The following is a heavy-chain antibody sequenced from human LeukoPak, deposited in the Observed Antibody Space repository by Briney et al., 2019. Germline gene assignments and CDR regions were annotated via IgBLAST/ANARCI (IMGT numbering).Heavy chain of an antibody. CDR1: GFSITDRAYH. J-gene: IGHJ2*01. V-gene: IGHV4-39*07. D-gene: IGHD1-26*01. CDR3: ASSLLSFSWYFDL. Sequence: SETLSLTCIVSGFSITDRAYHWGYIRQPPGKGLEWIGSVHYTGNTNYNPSLKSRVTISVDTSKNQFSLKLSSVTAADTAVYYCASSLLSFSWYFDLWGRGTLVTVSS. CDR2: VHYTGNT.